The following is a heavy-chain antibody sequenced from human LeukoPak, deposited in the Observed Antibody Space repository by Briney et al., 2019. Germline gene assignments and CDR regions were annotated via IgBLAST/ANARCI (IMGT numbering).Heavy chain of an antibody. V-gene: IGHV4-59*01. CDR1: SGSITNYY. Sequence: SETLSLTCTVSSGSITNYYWNWIRQPPGKGLEWIGYIYYSGSTNYNPSLKSRVTISVDTSKDQFSLKLGSVTAADTAMYYCARMNFEKSAYYYGALLWGQGTLVTVSS. J-gene: IGHJ4*02. D-gene: IGHD3-22*01. CDR3: ARMNFEKSAYYYGALL. CDR2: IYYSGST.